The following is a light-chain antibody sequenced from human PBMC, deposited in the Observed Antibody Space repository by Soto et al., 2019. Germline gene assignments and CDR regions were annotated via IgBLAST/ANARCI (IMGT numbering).Light chain of an antibody. CDR2: GAS. V-gene: IGKV3-20*01. J-gene: IGKJ3*01. CDR3: QHFT. Sequence: EIVLTQSPGTLSLSPGERATLSCRASQSVSSSYLAWYQQKPGQAPRLLIYGASSRATGIPDRFSGSGSGTDFTLTISRLEPEDFAVXYCQHFTFGPGTKVDI. CDR1: QSVSSSY.